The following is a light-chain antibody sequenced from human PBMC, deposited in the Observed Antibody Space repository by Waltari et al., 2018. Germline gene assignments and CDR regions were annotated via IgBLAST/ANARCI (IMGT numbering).Light chain of an antibody. V-gene: IGKV3-20*01. Sequence: TVPTQSAGTPSLSPGQRATLSCRASQTVDSDYFAWYQQNAGHAPSILSYATSRWATAIPDRFSGSESETDFTFTCSRLEPDDFAVYYCQQYVITPYNFGQRTKVEIK. CDR2: ATS. J-gene: IGKJ2*01. CDR1: QTVDSDY. CDR3: QQYVITPYN.